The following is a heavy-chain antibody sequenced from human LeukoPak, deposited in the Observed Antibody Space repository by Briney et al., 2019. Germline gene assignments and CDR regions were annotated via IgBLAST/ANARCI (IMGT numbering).Heavy chain of an antibody. Sequence: SETLSLTCAVYGGSFSDYYWSWIRQPPGKGLEWIGEINHSGSTNYNPSLKSRVTISVDTSKNQFSLKLSSVTPADTAVYYCARERQLWYRAAYYFDYWGQGTLVTVSS. D-gene: IGHD5-18*01. V-gene: IGHV4-34*01. J-gene: IGHJ4*02. CDR1: GGSFSDYY. CDR3: ARERQLWYRAAYYFDY. CDR2: INHSGST.